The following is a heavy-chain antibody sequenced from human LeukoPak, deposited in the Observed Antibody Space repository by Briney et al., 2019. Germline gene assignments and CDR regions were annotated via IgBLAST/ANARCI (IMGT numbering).Heavy chain of an antibody. CDR3: ARDQGGGFKEPAY. V-gene: IGHV4-34*01. CDR1: GGSFSGYY. Sequence: SETLSLTCAVYGGSFSGYYWSWIRQPPGKGLEWIGEINHSGSTNYNPSLKSRVTISVDTSKNQFSLKLSSVTAADTAVYYCARDQGGGFKEPAYWGQGTLVTVSS. CDR2: INHSGST. J-gene: IGHJ4*02. D-gene: IGHD5-24*01.